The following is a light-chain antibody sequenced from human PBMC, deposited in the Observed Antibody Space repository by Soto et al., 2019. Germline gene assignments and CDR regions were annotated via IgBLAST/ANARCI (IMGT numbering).Light chain of an antibody. V-gene: IGKV1-8*01. J-gene: IGKJ2*01. CDR1: QGISSY. CDR2: AAS. CDR3: QQYYSYPLYT. Sequence: AIRTTQSPSSFSASTGDRVTITCRASQGISSYLAWYQQKPGKAPKLLIYAASTLQSGVPSRFSGSGSGTDFTLTSSCLQSEDFATYYCQQYYSYPLYTFGQGTKLEIK.